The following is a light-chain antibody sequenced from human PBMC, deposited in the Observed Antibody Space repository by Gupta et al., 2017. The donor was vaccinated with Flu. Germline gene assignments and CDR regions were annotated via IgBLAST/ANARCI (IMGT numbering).Light chain of an antibody. CDR1: SSDIGSYKF. J-gene: IGLJ2*01. Sequence: QSALTQPASVSGSPGQSITISCTGTSSDIGSYKFVSWYQQHPGKAPILMFYEGSERPAGVSSLFAANYAGTTAFTTTSGHEEEDDAYYYSYSTAGSAILVFGRGTKLTVL. CDR3: YSTAGSAILV. CDR2: EGS. V-gene: IGLV2-23*01.